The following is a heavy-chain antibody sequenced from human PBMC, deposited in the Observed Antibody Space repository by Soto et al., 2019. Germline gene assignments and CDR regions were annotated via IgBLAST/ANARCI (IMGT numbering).Heavy chain of an antibody. CDR2: IYHGVST. Sequence: SETLSLTCAVSGASVDSGGYSWSWIRQPPGKGLEWIRYIYHGVSTDYNPSLKSRVTISVDSSKNLFSLSLSSVTAADTAVYFCVRSGCSSTACHTDWFDPWGPGTLVTVSS. CDR3: VRSGCSSTACHTDWFDP. J-gene: IGHJ5*02. D-gene: IGHD2-2*01. CDR1: GASVDSGGYS. V-gene: IGHV4-30-2*01.